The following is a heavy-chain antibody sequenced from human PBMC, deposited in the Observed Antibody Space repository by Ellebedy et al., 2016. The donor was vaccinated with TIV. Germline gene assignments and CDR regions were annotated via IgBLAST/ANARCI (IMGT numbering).Heavy chain of an antibody. CDR1: GYTFTSYG. V-gene: IGHV1-18*01. D-gene: IGHD3-3*01. J-gene: IGHJ6*02. CDR3: ATGPFWSGNYYYNGMDV. Sequence: AASVKVSCKASGYTFTSYGISWVRQAPGQGLEWMGWISAYNGNTNYAQKFQGRVTMTEDTSTDTAYMELSSLRSEDTAVYYCATGPFWSGNYYYNGMDVWGQGPTVTVSS. CDR2: ISAYNGNT.